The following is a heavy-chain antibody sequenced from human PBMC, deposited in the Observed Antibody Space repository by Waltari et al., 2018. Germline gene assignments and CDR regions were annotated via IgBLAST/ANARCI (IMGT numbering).Heavy chain of an antibody. CDR1: GGSMSDPYLY. CDR3: ARQEAAVSKWFDP. J-gene: IGHJ5*02. D-gene: IGHD2-15*01. Sequence: QLQLQESGPGLVKPSETLSLTCSVSGGSMSDPYLYWGWIRQPPGRELEWIGSISYGGTTYYNPSLESRVTILVDTSKNQFSLKVRSVTAADTAIYFCARQEAAVSKWFDPWGQGILVTVSS. CDR2: ISYGGTT. V-gene: IGHV4-39*01.